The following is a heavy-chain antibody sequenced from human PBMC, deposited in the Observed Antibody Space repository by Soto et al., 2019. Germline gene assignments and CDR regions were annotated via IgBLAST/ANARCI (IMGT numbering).Heavy chain of an antibody. CDR2: INPNSGGT. J-gene: IGHJ5*02. Sequence: QVQLVQSGAEVKKPGASVKVSCTASGYTFTGYYMHWVRQAPGQGLEWMGWINPNSGGTNYAQKFQVRVTMTRDTSISTAYSELSRLRSDDTAVYYCARERQQWLVHGDNFFDPLGQGTLVTVSS. CDR1: GYTFTGYY. D-gene: IGHD6-19*01. CDR3: ARERQQWLVHGDNFFDP. V-gene: IGHV1-2*02.